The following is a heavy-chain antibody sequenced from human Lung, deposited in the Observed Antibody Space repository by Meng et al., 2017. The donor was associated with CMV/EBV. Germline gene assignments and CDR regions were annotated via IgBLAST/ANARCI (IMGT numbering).Heavy chain of an antibody. CDR2: MLSGGTAT. CDR1: GFSLSDYA. D-gene: IGHD1-1*01. CDR3: ASSGTPDY. V-gene: IGHV3-23*03. Sequence: GESXKISCEASGFSLSDYAMNWVRQAPGRGPEWVSVMLSGGTATYYADSVKGRFIISRALSKNTLYLQMNGLRVEDTAIYYCASSGTPDYWGQGTMVTVSS. J-gene: IGHJ4*02.